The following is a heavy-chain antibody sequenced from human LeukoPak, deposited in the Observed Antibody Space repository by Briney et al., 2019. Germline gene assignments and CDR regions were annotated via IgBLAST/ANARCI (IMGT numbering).Heavy chain of an antibody. CDR3: ASAMVRGVIGYY. J-gene: IGHJ4*02. CDR2: IYYSGST. CDR1: GGSISSYY. Sequence: ASETLSLTCTVSGGSISSYYWSWIRQPPGKGLEWIGYIYYSGSTNYNPSLNSRVTISVDTSKNQFSLKLSSVTAADTAAYYCASAMVRGVIGYYWGQGTLVTVSS. D-gene: IGHD3-10*01. V-gene: IGHV4-59*12.